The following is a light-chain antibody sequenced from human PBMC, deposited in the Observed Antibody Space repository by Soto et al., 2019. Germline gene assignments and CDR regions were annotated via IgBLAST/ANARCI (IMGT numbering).Light chain of an antibody. CDR3: LPHNSYPPWT. V-gene: IGKV1-17*01. Sequence: DIQMTQSPSSLSASVGDRVTITCRASQGIRNDLGWYQQKPGKAPKRLTYSASSLQSGVPSRFSGSESATEFPLPISSLQPGDFATYYCLPHNSYPPWTFGQGTKVEIK. CDR2: SAS. CDR1: QGIRND. J-gene: IGKJ1*01.